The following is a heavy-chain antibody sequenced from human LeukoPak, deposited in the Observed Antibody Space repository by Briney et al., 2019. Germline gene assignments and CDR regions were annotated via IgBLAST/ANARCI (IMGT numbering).Heavy chain of an antibody. V-gene: IGHV1-2*02. Sequence: ASVKVSCKASGYTFTGYYMHWVRQAPGQGLEWMGWINPNSGGTNYAQKFQGRVTMTRDTSISTAYMELSRLRSDDTAVYYCARVVIRGGWSEKLGFDPWGQGTLVTVSS. J-gene: IGHJ5*02. D-gene: IGHD6-19*01. CDR2: INPNSGGT. CDR1: GYTFTGYY. CDR3: ARVVIRGGWSEKLGFDP.